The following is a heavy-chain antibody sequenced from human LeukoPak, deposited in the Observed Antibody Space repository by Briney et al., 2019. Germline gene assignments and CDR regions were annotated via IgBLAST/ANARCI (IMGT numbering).Heavy chain of an antibody. J-gene: IGHJ4*02. V-gene: IGHV3-30-3*01. CDR2: ISYGGSNN. CDR1: GFTFSGYA. Sequence: TLTLSCAASGFTFSGYAMHWVRQAPGKGLEWMAVISYGGSNNYYADSVKGRFTISRDTSKNTLYLQLNTLRAEDTAVYYCARDPRPSARLKPHPFTFDYWGQGTLVTVPS. D-gene: IGHD3-16*01. CDR3: ARDPRPSARLKPHPFTFDY.